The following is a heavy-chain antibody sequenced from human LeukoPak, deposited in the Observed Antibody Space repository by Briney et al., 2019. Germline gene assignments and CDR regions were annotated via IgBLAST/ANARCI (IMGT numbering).Heavy chain of an antibody. CDR2: ISGSGGST. CDR3: AKGRGYIFDY. CDR1: GFTFSSYA. V-gene: IGHV3-23*01. D-gene: IGHD3-16*02. J-gene: IGHJ4*02. Sequence: SGGSLRLSCAASGFTFSSYAMSWVRQAPGKGLEWVSTISGSGGSTDYADSVKGRFTISRDNSKNTLYLQMNSLRAEDTAVYYCAKGRGYIFDYWGQGTLVTVSS.